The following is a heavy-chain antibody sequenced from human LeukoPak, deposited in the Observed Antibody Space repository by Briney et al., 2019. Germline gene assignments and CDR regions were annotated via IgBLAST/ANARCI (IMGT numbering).Heavy chain of an antibody. Sequence: SETLSLTCTVSGGSISSGGYYWSWIRRHPGKGLEWIGYIYYSGSTYYNPSLKSRVTISVDTSKNQFSLKLSSVTAADTAVYYCARLRRVVVVPAEFDHWGQGTLVTVSS. CDR3: ARLRRVVVVPAEFDH. J-gene: IGHJ4*02. CDR1: GGSISSGGYY. CDR2: IYYSGST. D-gene: IGHD2-2*01. V-gene: IGHV4-31*03.